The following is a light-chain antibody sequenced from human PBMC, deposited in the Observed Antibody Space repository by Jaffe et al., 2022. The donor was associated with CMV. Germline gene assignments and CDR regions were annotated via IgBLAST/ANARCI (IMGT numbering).Light chain of an antibody. J-gene: IGKJ3*01. V-gene: IGKV2-28*01. CDR3: MQALQTPFT. Sequence: DIVMTQSPLSLSVTPGEPASMSCRSSQSLVQINGNNYVDWYLQKPGKSPQLLIYLSSYRASGVPDRFSGSGSGTDFTLKISRVEAEDIGVYYCMQALQTPFTFGPGTKVDIK. CDR2: LSS. CDR1: QSLVQINGNNY.